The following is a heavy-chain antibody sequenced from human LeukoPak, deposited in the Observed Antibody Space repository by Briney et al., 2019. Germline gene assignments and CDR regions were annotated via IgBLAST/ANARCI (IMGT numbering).Heavy chain of an antibody. CDR1: GYSISSGYF. CDR2: VYHSGTT. D-gene: IGHD2-8*02. CDR3: ARLSGCTGDNCYDVVY. Sequence: ETLSLTCAVSGYSISSGYFWGWIRQPPGKGLEWIGNVYHSGTTYYNASLKSRVTISVDTSKNQFSLNPGSVTAADTAVYYCARLSGCTGDNCYDVVYWGQGTLVTVSS. J-gene: IGHJ4*02. V-gene: IGHV4-38-2*01.